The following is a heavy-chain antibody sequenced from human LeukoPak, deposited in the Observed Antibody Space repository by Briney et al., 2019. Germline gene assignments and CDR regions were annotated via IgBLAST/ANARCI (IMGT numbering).Heavy chain of an antibody. Sequence: TGGSLRLSCAASGFTFSSYSMNWVRQAPGKGLEWVSYISSSSSTIYYADSVKGRFTISRDNAKNSLYLQMNSLRAEDTAVYYCARWGRKYCSSTSCYSNYYYYYMDVRGKGTTVTVS. CDR2: ISSSSSTI. J-gene: IGHJ6*03. CDR1: GFTFSSYS. CDR3: ARWGRKYCSSTSCYSNYYYYYMDV. V-gene: IGHV3-48*01. D-gene: IGHD2-2*01.